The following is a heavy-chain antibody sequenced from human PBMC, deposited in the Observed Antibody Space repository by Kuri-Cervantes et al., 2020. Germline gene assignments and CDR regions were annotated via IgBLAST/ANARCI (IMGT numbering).Heavy chain of an antibody. Sequence: ASVKVSCKASGYTFTGYYMHWVRQAPGQGLEWRGWIDPNSGGTNYAQKFQGWVTMNRDTSISTAYMELSRLRSDDTAVYYCARDASSSWSNYYYYYMDVWGKGTTVTVSS. CDR1: GYTFTGYY. CDR3: ARDASSSWSNYYYYYMDV. V-gene: IGHV1-2*04. J-gene: IGHJ6*03. CDR2: IDPNSGGT. D-gene: IGHD6-13*01.